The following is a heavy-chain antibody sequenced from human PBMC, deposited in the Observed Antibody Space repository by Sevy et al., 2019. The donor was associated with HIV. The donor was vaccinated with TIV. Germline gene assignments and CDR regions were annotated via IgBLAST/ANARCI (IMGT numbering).Heavy chain of an antibody. V-gene: IGHV4-61*01. CDR2: IDYSGST. Sequence: SETLSLTCTVSGGSVSSSTYYWSWIRQPPGKGLEWIGYIDYSGSTNYNPSLKGRVTISVDTSKNQFSLKLSSVTAADTAVYFCARAGSGRLYYYYYMDVWDKGTTVTVSS. J-gene: IGHJ6*03. CDR3: ARAGSGRLYYYYYMDV. CDR1: GGSVSSSTYY. D-gene: IGHD2-8*02.